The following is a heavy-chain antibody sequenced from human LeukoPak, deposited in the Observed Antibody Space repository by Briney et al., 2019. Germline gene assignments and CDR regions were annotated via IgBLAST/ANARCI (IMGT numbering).Heavy chain of an antibody. D-gene: IGHD3-22*01. Sequence: SETLSLTCTVSGGSISSSSYYWGWIRQPPGRGLEWIGSIYYSGSTYYNPSLKSRVTISVDTSKNQFSLKLSSVAAADTAVYYCARHAFRYCDSSGFPDFDYWGQGTLVTVSS. CDR2: IYYSGST. J-gene: IGHJ4*02. V-gene: IGHV4-39*01. CDR3: ARHAFRYCDSSGFPDFDY. CDR1: GGSISSSSYY.